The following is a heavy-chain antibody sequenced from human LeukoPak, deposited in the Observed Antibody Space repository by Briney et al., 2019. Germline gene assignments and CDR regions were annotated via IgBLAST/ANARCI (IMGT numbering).Heavy chain of an antibody. CDR3: AKDLGIAAVGTVY. CDR1: GFTFSSYG. J-gene: IGHJ4*02. D-gene: IGHD6-13*01. CDR2: ITVSGDST. V-gene: IGHV3-23*01. Sequence: GGSLRLSCAASGFTFSSYGMHWVRQAPGKGLEWVSTITVSGDSTYYADSVKGRFTISRDNSQNTLYLQMNSLGAEDTAVYYCAKDLGIAAVGTVYWGQGTLVTVSS.